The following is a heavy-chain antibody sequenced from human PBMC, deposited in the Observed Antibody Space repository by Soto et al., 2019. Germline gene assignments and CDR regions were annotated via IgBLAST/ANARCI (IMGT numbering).Heavy chain of an antibody. Sequence: ASVKVSCKASGYTFTGHYMHWVRPAPGQGLEWMGWINPNSGGTNYAQKFQGWVTMTRDTSISTDYMELSRLRSDDTAVYYCARDSGRVGASYYGMDVWGQGTTVTVAS. CDR1: GYTFTGHY. D-gene: IGHD1-26*01. V-gene: IGHV1-2*04. CDR2: INPNSGGT. J-gene: IGHJ6*02. CDR3: ARDSGRVGASYYGMDV.